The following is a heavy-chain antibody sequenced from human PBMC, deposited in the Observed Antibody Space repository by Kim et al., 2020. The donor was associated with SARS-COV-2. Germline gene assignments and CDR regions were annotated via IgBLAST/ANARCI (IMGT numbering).Heavy chain of an antibody. CDR2: IWQDGSKK. Sequence: GGSLRLSCAASGFTFSSYGMSWVRQAPGKGLEWVAVIWQDGSKKYYADSVKGRFTISRDNSKNTLYLQMNSLRAEDTAVYYCARDVVAYNIGSSPGMDVWGQGTTVTVSS. J-gene: IGHJ6*02. D-gene: IGHD5-12*01. V-gene: IGHV3-33*01. CDR1: GFTFSSYG. CDR3: ARDVVAYNIGSSPGMDV.